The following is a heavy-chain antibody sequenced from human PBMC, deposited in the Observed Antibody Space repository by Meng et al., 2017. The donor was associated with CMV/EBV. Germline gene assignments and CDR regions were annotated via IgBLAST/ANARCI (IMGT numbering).Heavy chain of an antibody. CDR1: GFTFSDYY. CDR2: ISSSGSTI. V-gene: IGHV3-11*04. D-gene: IGHD3-3*01. Sequence: GESLKISCAASGFTFSDYYMSWIRQAPGKGLVWVSYISSSGSTIYYADSVKGRFTISRDNAKNSLYLQMNSLRAEDTAVYYCARVSRYDFWSGIYYYYGMDVWGQGTTVTVSS. CDR3: ARVSRYDFWSGIYYYYGMDV. J-gene: IGHJ6*02.